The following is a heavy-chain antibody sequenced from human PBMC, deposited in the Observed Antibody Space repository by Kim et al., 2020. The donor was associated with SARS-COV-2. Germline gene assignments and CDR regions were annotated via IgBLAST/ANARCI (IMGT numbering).Heavy chain of an antibody. V-gene: IGHV3-23*03. Sequence: YAGSVKGRFTISRDNSKNTLYLQMNSLRADDTAVYYCAKGGRPFNWFDPWGQGTLVTVSS. J-gene: IGHJ5*02. CDR3: AKGGRPFNWFDP.